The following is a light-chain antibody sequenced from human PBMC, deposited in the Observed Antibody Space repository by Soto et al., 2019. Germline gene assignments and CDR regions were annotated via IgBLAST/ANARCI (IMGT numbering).Light chain of an antibody. Sequence: EIVLTQSPGTLSLSPGERATLSCRASQSASNNYLAWYQQKPGQAPRILIYGASNRATGIPDRFSGSGSGTDFTLTISRLEPEDFAVYYCQQYGSSGTFGQGTKVDIK. J-gene: IGKJ1*01. V-gene: IGKV3-20*01. CDR2: GAS. CDR1: QSASNNY. CDR3: QQYGSSGT.